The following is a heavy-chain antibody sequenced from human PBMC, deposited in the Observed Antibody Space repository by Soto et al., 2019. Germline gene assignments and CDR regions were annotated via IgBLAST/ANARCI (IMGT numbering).Heavy chain of an antibody. CDR3: ARCLVLTAIYSFDV. V-gene: IGHV4-30-4*01. Sequence: QVQLQESGPGLVKPSQTLSLTCTVSGGSISSGDYYWSWIRQPTGQGLEWIGYIYYSGSTDYNPSLKTRLTLSVDTSNNQFALRLSSVTAADTAVYYCARCLVLTAIYSFDVWGQGTMVTVSS. CDR2: IYYSGST. CDR1: GGSISSGDYY. J-gene: IGHJ3*01. D-gene: IGHD2-21*02.